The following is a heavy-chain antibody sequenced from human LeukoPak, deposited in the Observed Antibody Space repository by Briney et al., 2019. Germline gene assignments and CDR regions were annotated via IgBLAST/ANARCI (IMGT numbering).Heavy chain of an antibody. D-gene: IGHD3-10*01. CDR2: ISGSGAGT. V-gene: IGHV3-23*01. CDR1: GFTFSSYA. J-gene: IGHJ4*02. CDR3: AKGTRGSGTSYNDDY. Sequence: GGSLRLSCAASGFTFSSYAMSWVRQASGKGLEWVSTISGSGAGTYYADSVKGRFTISRDNPKNTLYLQMNSLRAEDTAIYYCAKGTRGSGTSYNDDYWGQGTLVTVSS.